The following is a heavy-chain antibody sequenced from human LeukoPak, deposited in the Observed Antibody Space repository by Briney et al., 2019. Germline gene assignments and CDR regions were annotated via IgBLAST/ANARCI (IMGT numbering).Heavy chain of an antibody. CDR2: INQSGNS. V-gene: IGHV4-34*01. CDR1: GVSLSGSY. D-gene: IGHD6-13*01. J-gene: IGHJ4*02. CDR3: AGRDVSEGIAAAGKV. Sequence: PSETLSLTCDVNGVSLSGSYWSWIRQSPEKGLEWIGEINQSGNSNYNPSLKSRVTISVDTSKNQFSLKLSSVTAADTAVYYCAGRDVSEGIAAAGKVWGQGTLVTVSS.